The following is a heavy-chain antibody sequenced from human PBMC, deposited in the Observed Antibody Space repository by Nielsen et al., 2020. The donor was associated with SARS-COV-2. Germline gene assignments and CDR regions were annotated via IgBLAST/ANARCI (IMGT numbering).Heavy chain of an antibody. CDR2: IYTSGST. J-gene: IGHJ5*02. CDR1: GGSISSYY. V-gene: IGHV4-4*07. D-gene: IGHD5-18*01. Sequence: SETLSLTCTVSGGSISSYYWSWIRQPAGKGPEWIGRIYTSGSTNYNPSLKSRVTMSVDTSKNQFSLKLSSVTAADTAVYYCARDGTAMVFNWFDPWGQGTLVTVSS. CDR3: ARDGTAMVFNWFDP.